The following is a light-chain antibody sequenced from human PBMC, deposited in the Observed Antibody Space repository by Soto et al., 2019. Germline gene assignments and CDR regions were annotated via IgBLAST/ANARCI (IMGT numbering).Light chain of an antibody. V-gene: IGLV2-14*03. CDR3: SSYTSSSAVV. CDR2: DVS. CDR1: SSDVGGSNY. J-gene: IGLJ2*01. Sequence: QSALTQPASVSGSPGQSITISCTGTSSDVGGSNYVSWYRQHPGKAPQLMIYDVSHRPSGVSNRFSASKSGNTASLTISGLQAEDEADYYCSSYTSSSAVVFGGGTKLT.